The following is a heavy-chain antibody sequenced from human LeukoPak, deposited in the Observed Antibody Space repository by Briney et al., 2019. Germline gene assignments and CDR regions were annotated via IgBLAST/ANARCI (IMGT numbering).Heavy chain of an antibody. CDR1: GFTFSSYW. J-gene: IGHJ4*02. D-gene: IGHD3-22*01. CDR3: AKDLTLPTYYYDSSGSLD. Sequence: GGSLRLSCAASGFTFSSYWMSWVRQAPGKGLEWVANIKQDGSEKYYVDSVKGRFTISRDNAKNSLYLQINSLRAEDTAVYYCAKDLTLPTYYYDSSGSLDWGQGTLVTVSS. CDR2: IKQDGSEK. V-gene: IGHV3-7*01.